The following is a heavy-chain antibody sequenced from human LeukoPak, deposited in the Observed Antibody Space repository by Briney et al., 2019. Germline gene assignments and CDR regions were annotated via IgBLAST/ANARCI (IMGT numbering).Heavy chain of an antibody. Sequence: SVTVSFKASGGTFSSYTISWVRQPPAQGLEWMGGIILILGIANYAQKFQGRVTITADKSTSTAYMELSRLRAEDTAVYYCASYGDCGGDAFDIWGQGTMVTVSS. CDR3: ASYGDCGGDAFDI. CDR1: GGTFSSYT. J-gene: IGHJ3*02. V-gene: IGHV1-69*10. CDR2: IILILGIA. D-gene: IGHD4-17*01.